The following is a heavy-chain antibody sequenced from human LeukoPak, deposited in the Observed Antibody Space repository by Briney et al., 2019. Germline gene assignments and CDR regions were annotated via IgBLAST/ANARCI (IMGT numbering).Heavy chain of an antibody. Sequence: GGSLRLSCAASGFTFSSYGMLWVRQAPGKGLEWVAFIRYDGSNKYYADSVKGRFTISRDNSKNTLYLQMNSLRAEDTAVYYCAKAERSVVVPAAIGYWGQGTLVTVSS. CDR3: AKAERSVVVPAAIGY. CDR2: IRYDGSNK. D-gene: IGHD2-2*01. J-gene: IGHJ4*02. CDR1: GFTFSSYG. V-gene: IGHV3-30*02.